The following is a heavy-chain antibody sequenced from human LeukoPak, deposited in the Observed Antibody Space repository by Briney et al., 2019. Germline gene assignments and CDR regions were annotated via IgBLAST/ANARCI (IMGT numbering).Heavy chain of an antibody. D-gene: IGHD3-22*01. CDR3: AKVPFNYYDSSGYDY. J-gene: IGHJ4*02. V-gene: IGHV3-23*01. CDR1: GFTFSSYA. CDR2: ISGSGGST. Sequence: PGGSLRLSCAASGFTFSSYAMSWVRQAPGKGLEWVSAISGSGGSTYYADSVKGRFTISRDNSKNTLYLQMNSLRAEDTAVYYCAKVPFNYYDSSGYDYWGQGTLVTVSS.